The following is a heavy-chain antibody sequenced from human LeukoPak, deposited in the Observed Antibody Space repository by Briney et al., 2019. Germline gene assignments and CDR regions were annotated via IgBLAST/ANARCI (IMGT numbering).Heavy chain of an antibody. CDR2: ISGSGGST. CDR3: ACIYGWELLVFYFQH. J-gene: IGHJ1*01. Sequence: GGSLRLSCAASGFTFSSYAMSWVRQAPGKGLEWVSAISGSGGSTYYADSVKGWFTISRDNSKNTLYLQMNSLRAEDTAVYYCACIYGWELLVFYFQHWGQGTLVTVSS. CDR1: GFTFSSYA. D-gene: IGHD1-26*01. V-gene: IGHV3-23*01.